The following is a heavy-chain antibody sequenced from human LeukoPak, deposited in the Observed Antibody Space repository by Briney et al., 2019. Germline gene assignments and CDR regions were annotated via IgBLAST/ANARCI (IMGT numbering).Heavy chain of an antibody. CDR1: GFMFSKFW. Sequence: PGGSLRLSCTASGFMFSKFWMNWVRQAPGKGLEWVANIKEYGGDAHYVDSVRRRFSISRENAKNSLHLQMNSLRVDYTAVYYCVKGHYTDYFAQGSLVTVSS. CDR3: VKGHYTDY. J-gene: IGHJ4*02. CDR2: IKEYGGDA. V-gene: IGHV3-7*01.